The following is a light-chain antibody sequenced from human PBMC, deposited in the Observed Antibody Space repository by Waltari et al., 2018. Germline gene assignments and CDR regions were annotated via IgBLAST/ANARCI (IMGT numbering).Light chain of an antibody. CDR1: ENVNNY. CDR3: QHGYGTPLT. J-gene: IGKJ4*01. CDR2: KAS. V-gene: IGKV1-39*01. Sequence: DIQRTQSQSPLSAPVGDRVTITCRASENVNNYLNWYQQKPGKAPKLLIYKASTLQSGVPSRFSGSGSGTDYTFTISSLQSEDVATYYCQHGYGTPLTFGGGTKVEIK.